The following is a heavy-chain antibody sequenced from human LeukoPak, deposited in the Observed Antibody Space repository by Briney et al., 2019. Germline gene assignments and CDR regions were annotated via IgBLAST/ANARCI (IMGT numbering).Heavy chain of an antibody. CDR1: GFTFSSYG. D-gene: IGHD3-10*01. CDR2: IRYDGSNK. V-gene: IGHV3-30*02. J-gene: IGHJ6*03. Sequence: PGGSLRLSCAASGFTFSSYGMHWVRQAPGKGLEWVAFIRYDGSNKYYADSVKGRFTISRDNSKNTLYLQMNSLRAEDTAVYYCAKTPGEYYYYMDVWGKGTTVTISS. CDR3: AKTPGEYYYYMDV.